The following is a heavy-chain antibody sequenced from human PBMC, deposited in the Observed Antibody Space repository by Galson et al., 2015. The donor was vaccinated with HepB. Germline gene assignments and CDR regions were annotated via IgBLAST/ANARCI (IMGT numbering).Heavy chain of an antibody. V-gene: IGHV6-1*01. CDR1: GDSVSSYSVA. J-gene: IGHJ4*02. CDR2: IYYRSKWYS. Sequence: CAISGDSVSSYSVAWNWIRQSPSRGLEWLGRIYYRSKWYSDSAESMKSRMTIIPDTSKNQFPLQLNSVTPEDTALYYCARDRSSANHYFDNWGQGALVTVSS. CDR3: ARDRSSANHYFDN. D-gene: IGHD2-15*01.